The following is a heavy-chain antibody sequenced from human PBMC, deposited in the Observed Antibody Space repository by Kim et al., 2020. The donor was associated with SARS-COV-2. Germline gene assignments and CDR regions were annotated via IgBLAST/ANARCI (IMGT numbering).Heavy chain of an antibody. CDR2: IVVGSGNT. V-gene: IGHV1-58*01. J-gene: IGHJ6*02. CDR3: AADLPTPIVVRYYYYYGMDV. D-gene: IGHD3-22*01. CDR1: GFTFTSSA. Sequence: SVNVSCKASGFTFTSSAVQWVRQARGQRLEWIGWIVVGSGNTNYAQKFQERVTITRDMSTSTAYMELSSLRSEDTAVYYCAADLPTPIVVRYYYYYGMDVWGQGTTVTVSS.